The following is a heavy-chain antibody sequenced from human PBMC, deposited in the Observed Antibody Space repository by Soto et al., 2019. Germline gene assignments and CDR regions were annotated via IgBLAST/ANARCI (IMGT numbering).Heavy chain of an antibody. CDR1: GGSFSGYY. D-gene: IGHD2-15*01. CDR2: INHSGST. J-gene: IGHJ4*02. CDR3: ARRIDIVPYYFDY. Sequence: SETLSLTCAVYGGSFSGYYWSWIRQPPGKGLEWIGEINHSGSTNYNPSLKSRVTISVDTSKNQFSLKLSSVTAADTAVYYCARRIDIVPYYFDYWGQGTLVTVSS. V-gene: IGHV4-34*01.